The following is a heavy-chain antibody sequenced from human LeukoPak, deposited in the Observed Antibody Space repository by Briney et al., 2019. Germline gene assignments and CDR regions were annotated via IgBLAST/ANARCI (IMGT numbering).Heavy chain of an antibody. J-gene: IGHJ4*02. D-gene: IGHD3-10*01. CDR3: ARRGYYGSGSYLDY. Sequence: GGSLRLSCAASGFTVSSNYMSWVRQAPGKGLEWVSVIYSGGSTYYADSMKGRFTISRDNSKNTLYLQMNSLRAEDTAVYYCARRGYYGSGSYLDYWGQGTLVTVSS. CDR2: IYSGGST. V-gene: IGHV3-53*01. CDR1: GFTVSSNY.